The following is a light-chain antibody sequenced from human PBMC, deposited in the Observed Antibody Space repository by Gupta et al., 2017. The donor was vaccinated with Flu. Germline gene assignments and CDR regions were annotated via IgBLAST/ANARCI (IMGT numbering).Light chain of an antibody. CDR2: GAS. CDR1: QSVSSN. Sequence: EIVMTQSPATLSVSPGERATLSCRASQSVSSNLAWYQQKPGQAPRLLIYGASTRATGIPARFSGSGSGTEXTLTISXRQSEDFAVYYCQQYNNWPPVTFGXGTKVDIK. V-gene: IGKV3-15*01. J-gene: IGKJ3*01. CDR3: QQYNNWPPVT.